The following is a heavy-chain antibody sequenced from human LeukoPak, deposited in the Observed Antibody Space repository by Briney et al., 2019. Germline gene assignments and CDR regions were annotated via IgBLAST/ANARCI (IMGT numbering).Heavy chain of an antibody. CDR3: ARAGSGYSFDY. Sequence: SETLSLTCTVSGGLISISTYYWGWIRQPPGKGLEWIGNIYSTGSTYYIPSLKSRVTISPDTSKNQFSLKLNSVTAADTAVYYCARAGSGYSFDYWGQGTLVTVSS. V-gene: IGHV4-39*07. J-gene: IGHJ4*02. CDR1: GGLISISTYY. D-gene: IGHD3-22*01. CDR2: IYSTGST.